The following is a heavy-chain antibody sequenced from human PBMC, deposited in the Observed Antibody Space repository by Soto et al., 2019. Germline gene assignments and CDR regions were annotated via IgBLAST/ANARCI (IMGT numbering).Heavy chain of an antibody. J-gene: IGHJ6*02. D-gene: IGHD6-13*01. CDR2: IYPGDSDT. CDR1: GYSFTSYW. CDR3: ARTAAAGKNYYGVAV. V-gene: IGHV5-51*01. Sequence: PGESLKISCKGSGYSFTSYWIGWVRQMPGKGLEWMGIIYPGDSDTRYSPSFQGQVTISADKSISTAYLQWSSLKASDTAMYYCARTAAAGKNYYGVAVWGQGTTVTVSS.